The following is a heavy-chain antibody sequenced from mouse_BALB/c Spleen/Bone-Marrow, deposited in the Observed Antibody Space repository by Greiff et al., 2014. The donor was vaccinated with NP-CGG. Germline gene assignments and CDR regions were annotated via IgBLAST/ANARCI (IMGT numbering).Heavy chain of an antibody. CDR3: AREARTGAWFAY. J-gene: IGHJ3*01. CDR2: IVPSSGYT. CDR1: GYTFTSYT. V-gene: IGHV1-4*02. D-gene: IGHD4-1*01. Sequence: QVQLQQSGAELARPGASVKMSCKVSGYTFTSYTIQWVKRRPGQGLEWVGYIVPSSGYTDYNQNFKDKTTLTADKSSSTAYMQLSSLTSADTAVYYYAREARTGAWFAYWGQGTLVTVSA.